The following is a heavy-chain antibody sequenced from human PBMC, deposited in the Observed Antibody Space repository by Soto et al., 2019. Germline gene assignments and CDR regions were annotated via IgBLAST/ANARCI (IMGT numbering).Heavy chain of an antibody. V-gene: IGHV1-69*01. CDR3: ARDGIDYYDSSGYYRYNWFDP. CDR2: IIPIFGTA. Sequence: QVQLVQSGAEVKKPGFSVKVSCKASGGTFSSYAISWVRQAPGQGREWMGGIIPIFGTADYAQKFQGRVTIAADESTSTAYMELSSLRSEDTAVHYCARDGIDYYDSSGYYRYNWFDPWGQGTLVTVSS. J-gene: IGHJ5*02. D-gene: IGHD3-22*01. CDR1: GGTFSSYA.